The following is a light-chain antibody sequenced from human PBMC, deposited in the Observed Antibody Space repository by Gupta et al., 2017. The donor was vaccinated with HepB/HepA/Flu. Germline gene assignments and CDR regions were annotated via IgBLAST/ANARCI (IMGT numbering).Light chain of an antibody. V-gene: IGLV3-19*01. CDR1: SLRSYF. CDR2: NNN. J-gene: IGLJ2*01. Sequence: SSELTHDPAVSVALGQTVRITCQGDSLRSYFASWYQQKPGQAPILVIYNNNNRPSGIPDRFSGSSSGNTVSLTITGTQADDEADYYCSSRDSSGNHVVFGGGTKLTVL. CDR3: SSRDSSGNHVV.